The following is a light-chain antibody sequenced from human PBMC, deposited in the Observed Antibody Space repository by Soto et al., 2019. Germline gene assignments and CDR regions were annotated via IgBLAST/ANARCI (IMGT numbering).Light chain of an antibody. CDR1: SSNIGSNT. Sequence: QSVLTQPPSASGTPGQRVTISCSGSSSNIGSNTVNWYQQLPGTAPKLLIYSNNQRPSGVPDRFSGSKSGTSASLAISGLQSEDEAYYYCGAWDDSLNGLVFGGGTKVTVL. V-gene: IGLV1-44*01. CDR3: GAWDDSLNGLV. J-gene: IGLJ3*02. CDR2: SNN.